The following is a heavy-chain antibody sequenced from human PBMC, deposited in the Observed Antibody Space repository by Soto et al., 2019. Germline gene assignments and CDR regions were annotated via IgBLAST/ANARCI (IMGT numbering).Heavy chain of an antibody. Sequence: EVQLLESGGGLVQPGGSLRLSCAASGFTFSSDAMSWVRQAPGKGLEWVSAISGSGGSTYYADSVKGRFTISRDNSKNTLYLQMNSLRAEDTAVYYCAKRVGMEQLAFDYWGQGTLVTVSS. CDR3: AKRVGMEQLAFDY. CDR1: GFTFSSDA. V-gene: IGHV3-23*01. CDR2: ISGSGGST. D-gene: IGHD6-13*01. J-gene: IGHJ4*02.